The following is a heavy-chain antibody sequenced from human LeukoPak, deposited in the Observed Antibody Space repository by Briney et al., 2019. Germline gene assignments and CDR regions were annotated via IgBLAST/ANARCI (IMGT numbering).Heavy chain of an antibody. J-gene: IGHJ4*02. Sequence: GRSLRLSCAASGFTFSSYAMHWVRQAPGKGLEWVAVISYDGSNKYYADSVKGRFTISRDNSKNTLYLQMNSLRAEDTAVYYCARGSVTAGYWGQGTLVTVSS. V-gene: IGHV3-30-3*01. CDR1: GFTFSSYA. CDR3: ARGSVTAGY. D-gene: IGHD2-21*02. CDR2: ISYDGSNK.